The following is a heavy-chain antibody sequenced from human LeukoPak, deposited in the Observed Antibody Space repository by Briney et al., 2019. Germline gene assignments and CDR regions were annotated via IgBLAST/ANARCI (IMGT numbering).Heavy chain of an antibody. CDR2: ISGSGGST. J-gene: IGHJ4*02. CDR1: GFTFSSYA. D-gene: IGHD2-2*01. Sequence: GGSLRLSCAASGFTFSSYAMSWVRQAPGKGLEWVSAISGSGGSTYYADSVKGRFTISRDNSKNTLYLQMNSLRAEDTAVHYCAKEVVVVPAASEGDYWGQGTLVTVSS. CDR3: AKEVVVVPAASEGDY. V-gene: IGHV3-23*01.